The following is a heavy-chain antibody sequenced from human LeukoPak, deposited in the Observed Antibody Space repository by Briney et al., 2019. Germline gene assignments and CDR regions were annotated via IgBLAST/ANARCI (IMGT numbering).Heavy chain of an antibody. V-gene: IGHV3-23*01. CDR1: GFMFSTND. CDR2: ISGSGDGT. Sequence: GGSLRLSCAASGFMFSTNDMSWVRQAPGEGLEWVSAISGSGDGTTYADSVKGRFTISRDNSKNTLYLQMNSLRAEDTAVYYCAKAVGQWSFDLWGRGALVTVSS. CDR3: AKAVGQWSFDL. J-gene: IGHJ2*01.